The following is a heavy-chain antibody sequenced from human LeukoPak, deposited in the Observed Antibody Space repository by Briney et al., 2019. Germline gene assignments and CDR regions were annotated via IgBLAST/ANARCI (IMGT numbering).Heavy chain of an antibody. J-gene: IGHJ3*02. CDR3: TKKCGGDCHHHDAFDI. CDR1: GFTFGDYA. Sequence: GGSLRLSCTASGFTFGDYAMSWVHQAPGKGLEWVGFIRSKAYGGTTEYAASVKGRFTISRDDSKSIAYLQMNSLKTEDTAVYYCTKKCGGDCHHHDAFDIWGQGTMVTVSS. CDR2: IRSKAYGGTT. D-gene: IGHD2-21*02. V-gene: IGHV3-49*04.